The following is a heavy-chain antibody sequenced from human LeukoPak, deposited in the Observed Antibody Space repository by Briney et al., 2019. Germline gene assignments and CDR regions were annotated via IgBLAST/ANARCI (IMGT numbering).Heavy chain of an antibody. CDR3: AKLQLGYYYMDV. D-gene: IGHD5-18*01. V-gene: IGHV3-23*01. CDR2: ISGSGGST. CDR1: EFTFSSYG. Sequence: QTGGSLRLSCAATEFTFSSYGMSWVRQAPGKGLEWVSAISGSGGSTYYADSVKGRFTISRDNSKNTLYLQMNSLRAEDTAVYYCAKLQLGYYYMDVWGKGTTVTISS. J-gene: IGHJ6*03.